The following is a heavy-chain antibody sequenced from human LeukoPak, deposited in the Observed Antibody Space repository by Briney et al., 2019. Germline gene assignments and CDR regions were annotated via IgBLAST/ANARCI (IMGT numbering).Heavy chain of an antibody. J-gene: IGHJ6*03. Sequence: PSETLSLTCTVSGASISSYSWSWIRQPPGKGLEWNGSIYYMGSPSYHPSLKSRVTISVDTSKNQFSLKLSSVTAADTAVYYCARGYCSGGSCYSYYYYNYMDVWGKGTTVTVSS. V-gene: IGHV4-59*12. CDR2: IYYMGSP. D-gene: IGHD2-15*01. CDR1: GASISSYS. CDR3: ARGYCSGGSCYSYYYYNYMDV.